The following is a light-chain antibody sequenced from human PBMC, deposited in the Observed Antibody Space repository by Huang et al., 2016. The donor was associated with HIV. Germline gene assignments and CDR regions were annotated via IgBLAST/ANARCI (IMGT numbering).Light chain of an antibody. CDR3: QQHYSTPWT. CDR2: WAS. CDR1: QSVLYSANKKHLPMNC. J-gene: IGKJ1*01. V-gene: IGKV4-1*01. Sequence: DIVMTQSPDSLAVPLGERATISCVSSQSVLYSANKKHLPMNCLAWYQKKPGQPPKLLIYWASSRASGVPDRFGGSGSGTDFTLTISSLQAEDVAVYYCQQHYSTPWTFGQGTKVEIK.